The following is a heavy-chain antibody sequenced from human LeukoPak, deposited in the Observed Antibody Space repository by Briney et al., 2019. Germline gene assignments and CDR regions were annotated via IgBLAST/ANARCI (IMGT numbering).Heavy chain of an antibody. V-gene: IGHV4-34*01. CDR2: INHSGST. D-gene: IGHD2-2*01. J-gene: IGHJ2*01. CDR3: ARGVRKYFDL. Sequence: SETLSLTCAVYGGSFSGYYWSWIRQPPGKGLEWIGEINHSGSTNYNPSLKSRVTISVDTSKNQFSLKLSSVTAADTAVYYCARGVRKYFDLWGRGTLVTVPS. CDR1: GGSFSGYY.